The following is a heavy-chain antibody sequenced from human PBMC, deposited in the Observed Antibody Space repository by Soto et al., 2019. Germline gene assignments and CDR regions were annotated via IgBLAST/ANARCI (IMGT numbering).Heavy chain of an antibody. CDR2: IWYDGSNK. CDR1: GFTISSYG. Sequence: GGSLRLSCAASGFTISSYGMHWVRQAPGKGLEGVAVIWYDGSNKYYADSVKGRFTISRDNSKNTLYLQMNSLRAEDTAVYYCSKDASPGRFGELPTLFDYWGQGTLVTVSS. CDR3: SKDASPGRFGELPTLFDY. J-gene: IGHJ4*02. D-gene: IGHD3-10*01. V-gene: IGHV3-33*06.